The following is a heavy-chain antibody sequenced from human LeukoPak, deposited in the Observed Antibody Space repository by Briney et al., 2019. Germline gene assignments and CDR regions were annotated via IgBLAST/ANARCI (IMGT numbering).Heavy chain of an antibody. CDR1: GFTFSRYA. CDR3: ATSSVLWFGELVDY. CDR2: ISGSGGST. Sequence: GGSLRLSCAASGFTFSRYAMSWVRQAPGKGLEWVSAISGSGGSTYYADSVKGRFTISRDNSKNTLYLEMNSLRAEDTAVYYCATSSVLWFGELVDYWGQGTLVTVSS. J-gene: IGHJ4*02. V-gene: IGHV3-23*01. D-gene: IGHD3-10*01.